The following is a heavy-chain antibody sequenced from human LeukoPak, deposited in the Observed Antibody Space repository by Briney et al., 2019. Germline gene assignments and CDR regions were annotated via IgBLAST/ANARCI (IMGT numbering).Heavy chain of an antibody. CDR2: IYYSGST. V-gene: IGHV4-59*01. CDR1: GGSISSYY. J-gene: IGHJ3*02. Sequence: SETLSLICTVSGGSISSYYWSWIRQPPGKGLEWIGYIYYSGSTNYNPSLKSRATISVDTSKNQFSLKLSSVTAADTAVYYCARDYSSGWYGDAFDIWGQGTMVTVSS. CDR3: ARDYSSGWYGDAFDI. D-gene: IGHD6-19*01.